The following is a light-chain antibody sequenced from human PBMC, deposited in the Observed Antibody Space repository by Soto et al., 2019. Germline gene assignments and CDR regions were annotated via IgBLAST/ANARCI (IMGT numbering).Light chain of an antibody. J-gene: IGKJ1*01. Sequence: DIQMTQSPSTLSASVGDRVTITCRASQSISVWLAWYQQKAGTAPNLLIYTASRLESGVPSRFSGSGSETDFPLTISGLQPGDSATYYCQQYNGYSPTFGQGTKVDIK. CDR3: QQYNGYSPT. CDR1: QSISVW. V-gene: IGKV1-5*03. CDR2: TAS.